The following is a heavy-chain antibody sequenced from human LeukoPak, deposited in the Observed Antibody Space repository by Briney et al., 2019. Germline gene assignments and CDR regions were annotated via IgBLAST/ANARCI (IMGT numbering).Heavy chain of an antibody. J-gene: IGHJ4*02. V-gene: IGHV3-7*01. CDR1: GFTFSSYW. CDR3: AREGSGWSLDY. D-gene: IGHD6-19*01. Sequence: PGGSLRLSCAASGFTFSSYWMSWVRQAPGKGVEWVAKIKQEGSEKYYVESVKGRFTISGDNAKNSLYLQMNSLRDEDTAVYYCAREGSGWSLDYWGQGTLVTVSS. CDR2: IKQEGSEK.